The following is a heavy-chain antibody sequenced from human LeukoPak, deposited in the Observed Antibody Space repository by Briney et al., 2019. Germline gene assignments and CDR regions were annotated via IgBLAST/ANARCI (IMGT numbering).Heavy chain of an antibody. CDR3: ARRSSSSWYPRLNWFDP. Sequence: SETLSLTCAVYGGSFSGYYWSWIRQPPGKGLEWIGYIYYSGSTNYNPSLKSRVTISVDTSKNQFSLKLSSVTAADTAVYYCARRSSSSWYPRLNWFDPWGQGTLVTVSS. J-gene: IGHJ5*02. D-gene: IGHD6-13*01. V-gene: IGHV4-59*08. CDR1: GGSFSGYY. CDR2: IYYSGST.